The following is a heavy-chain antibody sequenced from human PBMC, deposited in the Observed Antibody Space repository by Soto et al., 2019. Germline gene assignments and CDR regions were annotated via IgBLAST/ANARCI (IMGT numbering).Heavy chain of an antibody. D-gene: IGHD3-16*01. V-gene: IGHV4-59*01. CDR1: GGSISNYY. CDR2: MYYNGNI. Sequence: SETLSLTCNVSGGSISNYYWTWIRQSPEKGLEWIGYMYYNGNINYNPSLKSRVTISIDTSKNQLSLTLKSVSAADTAVYYCASGGNWFDPWGQGVLVTAPQ. CDR3: ASGGNWFDP. J-gene: IGHJ5*02.